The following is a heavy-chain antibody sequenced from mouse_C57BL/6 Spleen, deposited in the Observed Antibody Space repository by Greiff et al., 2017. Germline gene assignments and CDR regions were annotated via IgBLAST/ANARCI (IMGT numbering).Heavy chain of an antibody. V-gene: IGHV1-52*01. Sequence: VQLQQPGAELVRPGSSVKLSCKASGYTFTSYWMHWVKQRPIQGLEWIGNIDPSDSETHYNQKFKDKATLTVDKSSSTAYMQLSSLTSEDSAVYYCAREDDYDEFAYWGQGTLVTVSA. CDR2: IDPSDSET. D-gene: IGHD2-4*01. J-gene: IGHJ3*01. CDR1: GYTFTSYW. CDR3: AREDDYDEFAY.